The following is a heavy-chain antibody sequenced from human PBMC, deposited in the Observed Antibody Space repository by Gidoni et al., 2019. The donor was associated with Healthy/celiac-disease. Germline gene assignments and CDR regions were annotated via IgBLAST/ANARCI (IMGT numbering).Heavy chain of an antibody. CDR3: ARGPRGRATYYYYYGMDV. Sequence: EVQLVESGGGLVQPGGSLRLSCAASAFTFGSYEMNWVRQAPGQGVALVSYINNSGSTIYYADSVKGRFTISRDNAKNSLYLQMDSLRAEDTAGYYCARGPRGRATYYYYYGMDVWGQGTTVTVSS. V-gene: IGHV3-48*03. CDR2: INNSGSTI. D-gene: IGHD3-16*01. J-gene: IGHJ6*02. CDR1: AFTFGSYE.